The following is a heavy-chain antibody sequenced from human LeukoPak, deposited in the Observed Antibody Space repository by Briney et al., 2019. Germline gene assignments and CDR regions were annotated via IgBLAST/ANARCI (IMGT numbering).Heavy chain of an antibody. CDR1: GYTFTGYY. V-gene: IGHV1-2*02. J-gene: IGHJ5*02. D-gene: IGHD6-19*01. CDR3: ARVPGYSSDKRSLSWFDP. CDR2: INPNSGDT. Sequence: ASVKVSCKASGYTFTGYYIHWVRQAPGQGLEWMGWINPNSGDTTSAQGFQGRVTMTRDTSLNTAYMELSRLTSDDTAVYYCARVPGYSSDKRSLSWFDPWGQRSLVTVSS.